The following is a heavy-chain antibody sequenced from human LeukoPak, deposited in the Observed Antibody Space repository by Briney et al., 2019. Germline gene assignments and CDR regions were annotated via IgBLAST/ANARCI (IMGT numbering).Heavy chain of an antibody. CDR3: ATGGYYDSSGYHDAFDI. CDR2: INHSGST. Sequence: SETLSLTCAVYGGSFSGYYWSWIRQPPGKGLEWIGEINHSGSTNYNPSLKSRVTISVDTSKNQFSLKLSSVTAADTAVYYCATGGYYDSSGYHDAFDIWGLGTMVTVSS. J-gene: IGHJ3*02. CDR1: GGSFSGYY. V-gene: IGHV4-34*01. D-gene: IGHD3-22*01.